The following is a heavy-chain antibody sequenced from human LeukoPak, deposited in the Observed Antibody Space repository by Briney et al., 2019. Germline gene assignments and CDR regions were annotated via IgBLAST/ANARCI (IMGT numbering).Heavy chain of an antibody. Sequence: GGSLRPSCAASGFTFSSYAMSWGRQAPGKGLEGVSDISGRGSNTYYADSVKGRFTISRDNSKNTLYLQMNSLRVEDTAVYYCAKKYSTGLDPWGQGTLVTVSS. CDR1: GFTFSSYA. CDR2: ISGRGSNT. J-gene: IGHJ5*02. V-gene: IGHV3-23*01. D-gene: IGHD1-26*01. CDR3: AKKYSTGLDP.